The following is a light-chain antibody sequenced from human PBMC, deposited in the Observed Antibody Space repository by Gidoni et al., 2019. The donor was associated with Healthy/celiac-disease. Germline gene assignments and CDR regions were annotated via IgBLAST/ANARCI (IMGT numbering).Light chain of an antibody. V-gene: IGKV3-20*01. CDR3: QQYGSSPPCS. J-gene: IGKJ2*04. Sequence: DIVLTQSPGTLSLSPGERATLSCRASPSVSSSYLAWYQQKPGQAPRLLIDGASSRATGIPDRFSGSGAGTDFTLTISRLEPEDFAVYYCQQYGSSPPCSFGQGTKLEIK. CDR1: PSVSSSY. CDR2: GAS.